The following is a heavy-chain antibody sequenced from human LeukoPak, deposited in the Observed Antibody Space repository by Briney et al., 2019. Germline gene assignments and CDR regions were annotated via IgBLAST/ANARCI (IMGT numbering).Heavy chain of an antibody. Sequence: PSETLSLTCNVSGGSIGSYSWSWIRQPPGKGLEWIGYISYSGNTNYNPSLMRRVTISVDTSKSQFSLNLTSVTAADTAVYFCARHSGYSSGPDFDYWGQGTLVTVSS. D-gene: IGHD6-19*01. CDR3: ARHSGYSSGPDFDY. J-gene: IGHJ4*02. V-gene: IGHV4-59*08. CDR2: ISYSGNT. CDR1: GGSIGSYS.